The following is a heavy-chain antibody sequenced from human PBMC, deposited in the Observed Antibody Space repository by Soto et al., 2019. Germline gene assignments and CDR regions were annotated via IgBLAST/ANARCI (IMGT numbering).Heavy chain of an antibody. J-gene: IGHJ6*02. CDR3: ARELPLTTYYGSGSSRWYGMDV. D-gene: IGHD3-10*01. CDR2: IWYDGSNK. Sequence: QVQLVESGGGVVQPGRSLRLSCAASGFTFSSYGMHWVRQAPGKGLEWVAVIWYDGSNKYYADSVKGRFTISRDNSMNTLYLQMNSLRAEDTAVYYCARELPLTTYYGSGSSRWYGMDVWGQGTTVTVSS. CDR1: GFTFSSYG. V-gene: IGHV3-33*01.